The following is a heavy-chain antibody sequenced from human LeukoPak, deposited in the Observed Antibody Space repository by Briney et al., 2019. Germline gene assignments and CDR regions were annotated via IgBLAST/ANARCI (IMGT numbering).Heavy chain of an antibody. D-gene: IGHD2-2*01. CDR3: ARQPRYCSSTSCYYYYYMDV. CDR2: IYYSGST. J-gene: IGHJ6*03. V-gene: IGHV4-30-4*08. CDR1: GGSISSDDYS. Sequence: SETLSLTCTVSGGSISSDDYSWSWIRQPPGKGLEWIGYIYYSGSTYYNPSLKSRVTISVDTSKNQFSLKLSSVTAAGTAVYYCARQPRYCSSTSCYYYYYMDVWGKGTTVTVSS.